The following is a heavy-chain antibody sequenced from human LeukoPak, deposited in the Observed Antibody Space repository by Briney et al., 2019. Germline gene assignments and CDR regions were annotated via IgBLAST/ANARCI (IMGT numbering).Heavy chain of an antibody. Sequence: ASGKVSCKASGYTFTSYGISWVRQAPGQGLEWMGWISAYNGNTNYAQKLQGRVTMTTDTSTSTAYMELRSLRSDDTAVYYCARSDYGDYVGAFDIWGQGTMVTVSS. D-gene: IGHD4-17*01. CDR2: ISAYNGNT. CDR3: ARSDYGDYVGAFDI. CDR1: GYTFTSYG. J-gene: IGHJ3*02. V-gene: IGHV1-18*01.